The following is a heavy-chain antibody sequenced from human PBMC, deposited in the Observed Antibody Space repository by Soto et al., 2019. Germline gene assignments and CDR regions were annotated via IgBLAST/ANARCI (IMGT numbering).Heavy chain of an antibody. J-gene: IGHJ4*02. D-gene: IGHD3-22*01. CDR1: GFTFHDAY. V-gene: IGHV3-15*07. CDR2: IKGESEGGAT. CDR3: TWDNIGHYNLGY. Sequence: GGSLRLSCAASGFTFHDAYLNWVRQAPGKGLEWVGRIKGESEGGATDYATPVKGRFSFSRDDSKATLFLQMNSLKTEDTAVYYCTWDNIGHYNLGYWGQGARVTVSS.